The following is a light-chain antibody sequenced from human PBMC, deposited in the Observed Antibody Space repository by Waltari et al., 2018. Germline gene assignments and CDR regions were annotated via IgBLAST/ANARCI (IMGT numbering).Light chain of an antibody. Sequence: EIRLTQSPATLSLSPGERATLSCRASQTVRTYLAWYQQQPGQAPRLLIFDASSRATGIPAKFSGSGSGTDFTLTVSNLEPEEFAVYYCQQRANWPYTFGQGTRVEI. V-gene: IGKV3-11*01. J-gene: IGKJ2*01. CDR3: QQRANWPYT. CDR1: QTVRTY. CDR2: DAS.